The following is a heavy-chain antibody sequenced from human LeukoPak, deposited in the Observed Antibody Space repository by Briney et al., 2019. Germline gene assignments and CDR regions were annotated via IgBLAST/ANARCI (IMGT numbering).Heavy chain of an antibody. CDR1: GYTFTSYG. CDR2: ISAYNGNT. V-gene: IGHV1-18*01. CDR3: ARGVVAGNYYYYYGMDV. J-gene: IGHJ6*02. D-gene: IGHD6-19*01. Sequence: ASVKVSCKASGYTFTSYGISWVRQAPGQGLEWMGWISAYNGNTNYAQKLQGRVTMTTDTSTSTAYMELRSLRSDDTAVYYCARGVVAGNYYYYYGMDVWGQGTTVTVSS.